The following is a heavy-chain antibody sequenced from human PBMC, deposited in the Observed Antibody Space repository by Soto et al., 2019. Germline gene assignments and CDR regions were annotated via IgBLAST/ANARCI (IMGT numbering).Heavy chain of an antibody. J-gene: IGHJ4*02. D-gene: IGHD3-16*01. CDR1: GFTFSSYG. CDR2: IWYDGSNK. V-gene: IGHV3-33*01. CDR3: ARGRKTYYEYVWGDQGDY. Sequence: QVQLVESGGGVVQPGRSLRLSCAASGFTFSSYGMHWVRQAPGKGLEWVAVIWYDGSNKYYADSVKGRFTISRDNSKNTLYLQMNSLRAEDTAVYYGARGRKTYYEYVWGDQGDYWGQGTLVTVSS.